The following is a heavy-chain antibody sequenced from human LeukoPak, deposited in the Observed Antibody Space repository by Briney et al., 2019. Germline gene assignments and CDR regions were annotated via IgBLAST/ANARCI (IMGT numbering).Heavy chain of an antibody. CDR2: TYYRSKWYN. CDR3: ARGRYSYGFLDYYYYGMDV. D-gene: IGHD5-18*01. V-gene: IGHV6-1*01. J-gene: IGHJ6*02. Sequence: SQTLSLTCAISGDSVSSNSAAWNWIRQSPSRGLEWLGRTYYRSKWYNDYAVSVKSRITINPDTSKDQFSLQLNSVTPEDTAVYYCARGRYSYGFLDYYYYGMDVWGQGTTVTVSS. CDR1: GDSVSSNSAA.